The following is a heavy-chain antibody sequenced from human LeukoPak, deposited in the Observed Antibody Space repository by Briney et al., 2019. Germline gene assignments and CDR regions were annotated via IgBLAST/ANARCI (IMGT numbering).Heavy chain of an antibody. J-gene: IGHJ4*02. D-gene: IGHD3-22*01. CDR3: ARDASIHDSSSYYFLW. Sequence: SVKVSCKASGGTFSRSAVDWVRQAPGQGLEWMGGIIPMFRTANYAQKFRGRVTITADESTSTAYMELNSLRSEDTAVYYCARDASIHDSSSYYFLWWGQGTLVTVSS. V-gene: IGHV1-69*13. CDR1: GGTFSRSA. CDR2: IIPMFRTA.